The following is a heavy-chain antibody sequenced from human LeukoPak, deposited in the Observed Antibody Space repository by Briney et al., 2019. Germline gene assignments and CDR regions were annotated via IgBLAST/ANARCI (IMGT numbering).Heavy chain of an antibody. D-gene: IGHD2-15*01. J-gene: IGHJ1*01. CDR2: ISNTGGST. CDR3: AQQVGYCSSGSCYFTY. CDR1: GFSFNTYA. V-gene: IGHV3-23*01. Sequence: GGSLRLSCAASGFSFNTYAMSWVRQAPGKGLEWVSAISNTGGSTYYADSVKGRFTISRDKSKNTLSLQMNSLRAEDTAVYYCAQQVGYCSSGSCYFTYWSQGTLVAVSS.